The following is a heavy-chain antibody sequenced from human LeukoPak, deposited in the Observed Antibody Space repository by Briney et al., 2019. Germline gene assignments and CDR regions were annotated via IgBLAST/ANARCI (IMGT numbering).Heavy chain of an antibody. J-gene: IGHJ4*02. CDR3: TKRIDGAGSYYIDF. V-gene: IGHV3-23*01. CDR1: GFTFRNYV. D-gene: IGHD3-10*01. Sequence: PGGSLRLSCAASGFTFRNYVMNWVRQAPGKGLEWVSAIGGTDGTTFYAAFVKGRFTISRDSSRNTLYLQMNSLRAEDTAVYYCTKRIDGAGSYYIDFWGQGTVVTVSS. CDR2: IGGTDGTT.